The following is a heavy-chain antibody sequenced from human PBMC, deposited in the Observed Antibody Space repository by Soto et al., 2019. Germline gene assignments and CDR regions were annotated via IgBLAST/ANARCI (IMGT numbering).Heavy chain of an antibody. V-gene: IGHV1-18*04. Sequence: QVQLVQSGAEVKKPGASVKVSCKDSGYTFTSYGISWVRQAPGQALEWMGWISAYNGNTNYAQKLQGRVTMTTDTSTSTAYMELRGLRSDDTAVYYCARVREQLVSYYGMDVWGQGTTVTVSS. CDR3: ARVREQLVSYYGMDV. CDR2: ISAYNGNT. CDR1: GYTFTSYG. J-gene: IGHJ6*02. D-gene: IGHD6-6*01.